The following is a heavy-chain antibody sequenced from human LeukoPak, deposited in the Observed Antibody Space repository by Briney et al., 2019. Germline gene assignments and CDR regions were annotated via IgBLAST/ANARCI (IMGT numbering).Heavy chain of an antibody. CDR2: INWNGGST. CDR1: GFTFDDYG. J-gene: IGHJ4*02. V-gene: IGHV3-20*04. Sequence: GGSLRLSCAASGFTFDDYGMSWVRQAPGKGLEWVSGINWNGGSTGYADSVKGRFNISRDNAKNSLYLQMNSLRAEDTALCYWATGAASYYYGSGSIIDYWGQGTLVTVSS. CDR3: ATGAASYYYGSGSIIDY. D-gene: IGHD3-10*01.